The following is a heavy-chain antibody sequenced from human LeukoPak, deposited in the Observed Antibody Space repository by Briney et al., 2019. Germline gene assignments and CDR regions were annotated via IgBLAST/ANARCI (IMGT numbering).Heavy chain of an antibody. CDR1: GYSISSGYY. V-gene: IGHV4-38-2*02. CDR2: IYHSGST. Sequence: SETLSLTCTVSGYSISSGYYWGWIRQPPGKGLEWIGSIYHSGSTYYNPSLKSRVTISVDTSKNQFSLKLSSVTAADTAVYFCARLVSYYDRSGPSDRYFDLWGRGTLVAVSS. CDR3: ARLVSYYDRSGPSDRYFDL. D-gene: IGHD3-22*01. J-gene: IGHJ2*01.